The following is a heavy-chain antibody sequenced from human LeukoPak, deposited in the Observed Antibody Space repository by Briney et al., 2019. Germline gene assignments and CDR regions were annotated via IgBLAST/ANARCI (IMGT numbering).Heavy chain of an antibody. D-gene: IGHD2-21*02. J-gene: IGHJ6*03. V-gene: IGHV3-73*01. CDR1: GFTFSGSA. Sequence: GGSLRLSCAASGFTFSGSAMHWVRQASGKGLEWVGRIRSKANSYATAYAASVKGRFTISRDDSKNTAYLQMNSLKTEDTAVYYCVGEPDIVVMTATLYYYYYMDVWGKGTTVTVSS. CDR2: IRSKANSYAT. CDR3: VGEPDIVVMTATLYYYYYMDV.